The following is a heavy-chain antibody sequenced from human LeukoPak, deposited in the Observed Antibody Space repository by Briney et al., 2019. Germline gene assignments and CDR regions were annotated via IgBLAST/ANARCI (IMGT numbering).Heavy chain of an antibody. Sequence: ASVKVSCKASGYTFTSFGITWVRQAPGQGLEWMGWISAYNGNTNYAQKLQGRVTMTTDTSTSTAYMELRSLRSDDTAVYYCARLDCIGGSCRVFDYWGQGTLVTVSS. CDR3: ARLDCIGGSCRVFDY. CDR2: ISAYNGNT. V-gene: IGHV1-18*01. CDR1: GYTFTSFG. D-gene: IGHD2-15*01. J-gene: IGHJ4*02.